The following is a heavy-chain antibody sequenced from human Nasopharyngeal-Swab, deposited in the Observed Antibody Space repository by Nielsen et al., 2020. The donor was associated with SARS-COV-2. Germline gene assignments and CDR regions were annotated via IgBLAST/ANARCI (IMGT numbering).Heavy chain of an antibody. V-gene: IGHV4-30-4*01. CDR2: VYFTGGA. J-gene: IGHJ4*02. CDR3: ARSLRSFDS. Sequence: SCNVSDDSITGGDYYWSWVRQSAGKGLEWLGCVYFTGGASFNPSLRSRLTMSIDTAKGQFFLNLRSVTAADTAVYYCARSLRSFDSWGRGIMVTVPS. CDR1: DDSITGGDYY.